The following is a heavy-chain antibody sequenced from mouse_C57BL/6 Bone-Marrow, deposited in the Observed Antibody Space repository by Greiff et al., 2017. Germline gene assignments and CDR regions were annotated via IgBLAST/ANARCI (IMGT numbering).Heavy chain of an antibody. CDR2: IHPCDSDT. D-gene: IGHD2-1*01. CDR3: AINCGNYVCFDV. CDR1: GYTFTSYW. V-gene: IGHV1-74*01. Sequence: VQLQQPGADLVKPGASVKVSCKASGYTFTSYWMHWVKQRPGKGLEWIGRIHPCDSDTNYNQQFKGKATLTVDNSSSTAYMQLSILTSEYSAVYYCAINCGNYVCFDVWDTGTAVTVTS. J-gene: IGHJ1*03.